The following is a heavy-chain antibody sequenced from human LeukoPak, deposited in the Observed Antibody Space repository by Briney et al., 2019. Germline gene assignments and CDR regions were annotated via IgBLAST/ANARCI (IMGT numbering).Heavy chain of an antibody. J-gene: IGHJ3*02. CDR2: LTDSGGTT. CDR1: GFTFSSYA. CDR3: AKKRDAFDI. V-gene: IGHV3-23*01. D-gene: IGHD5-24*01. Sequence: PGGSLRLSCAASGFTFSSYAMSWVRQAPGRRPEWVSFLTDSGGTTYYVDSVKGRFAISRDNSKNTLYLHMNSLRADDTAVYYCAKKRDAFDIWGQGTVVTVSS.